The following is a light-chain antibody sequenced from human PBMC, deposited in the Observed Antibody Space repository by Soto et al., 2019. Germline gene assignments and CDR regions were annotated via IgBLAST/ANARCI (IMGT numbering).Light chain of an antibody. CDR2: LGS. V-gene: IGKV2-28*01. Sequence: DIVMTQSPLFLSVTPGEPASISCRSSQSLLHDNGFNFLNWYLQKPGPSPQLLISLGSSRASGVPDRFSGSASGRDVTLLISRVEAEDVGVFYCMQALEPPLTFGGGTKVELK. CDR3: MQALEPPLT. CDR1: QSLLHDNGFNF. J-gene: IGKJ4*01.